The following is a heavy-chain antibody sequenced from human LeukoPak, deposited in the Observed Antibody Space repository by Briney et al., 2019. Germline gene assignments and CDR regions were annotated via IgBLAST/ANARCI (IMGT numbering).Heavy chain of an antibody. V-gene: IGHV3-7*01. J-gene: IGHJ6*02. CDR1: GFTFSSYW. D-gene: IGHD6-13*01. CDR2: IKQDGSEE. Sequence: PGGSLGLSCAASGFTFSSYWMSWVRQAPGKGLEWVANIKQDGSEEYYVDSVKGRFTISRDNAKNSLYLQMNSLRAEDTAVYYCARGKGSYSSSWYPFYYYYYGMDVWGQGTTVTVSS. CDR3: ARGKGSYSSSWYPFYYYYYGMDV.